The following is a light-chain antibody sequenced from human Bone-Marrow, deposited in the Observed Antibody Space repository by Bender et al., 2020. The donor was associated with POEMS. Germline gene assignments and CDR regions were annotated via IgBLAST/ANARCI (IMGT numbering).Light chain of an antibody. Sequence: QSALTQPASVSGSPGQSITIPCTGTSSDIGSYNLVSRYQQRPDKAPKLIIYEGSRRPSGISSRFSGSKSGNTASLTISGLEAEDEAVYCCCSYAGSDTVVFGGGTELTVL. J-gene: IGLJ2*01. CDR2: EGS. V-gene: IGLV2-23*01. CDR1: SSDIGSYNL. CDR3: CSYAGSDTVV.